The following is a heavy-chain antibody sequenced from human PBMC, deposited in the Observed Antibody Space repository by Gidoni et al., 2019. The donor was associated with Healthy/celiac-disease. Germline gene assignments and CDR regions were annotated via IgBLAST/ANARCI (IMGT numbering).Heavy chain of an antibody. CDR1: GGSFSGYY. Sequence: QVQLQQWGAGLLKPSETLSLTCAVYGGSFSGYYWSWIRQPPGKGLEWIGEINHSGSTNYNPSLKSRVTISVDTSKNQFSLKLSSVTAADTAVYYCARGRGRYGDPQGYAFDIWGQGTMVTVSS. CDR3: ARGRGRYGDPQGYAFDI. CDR2: INHSGST. J-gene: IGHJ3*02. D-gene: IGHD4-17*01. V-gene: IGHV4-34*01.